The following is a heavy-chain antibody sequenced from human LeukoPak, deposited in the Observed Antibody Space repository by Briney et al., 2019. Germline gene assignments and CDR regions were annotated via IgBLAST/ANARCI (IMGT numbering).Heavy chain of an antibody. CDR2: ISHTEGT. Sequence: PSETLSLTCGVFGVSINDYYWGWIRQSPGKRLECIGEISHTEGTRYNPSLESRVTMSVGTSENQLSLKLIFVTAADTAVYYCARIRCGHSGSVCYNHWGLGTLVTVSS. CDR1: GVSINDYY. J-gene: IGHJ4*02. CDR3: ARIRCGHSGSVCYNH. V-gene: IGHV4-34*01. D-gene: IGHD2-21*01.